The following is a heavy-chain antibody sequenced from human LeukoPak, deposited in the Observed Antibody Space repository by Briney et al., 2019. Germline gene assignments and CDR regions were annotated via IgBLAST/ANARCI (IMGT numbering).Heavy chain of an antibody. Sequence: SETLSLTCTVSGSISGYYCSWIRQPPGKGLEWIGYIYTSGSTNYNPSLESRVTISVDTSKNQFSLDLSSVTAADTAVYYCARQKCTSASCLTKSAFDIWGQGTMVTVSS. D-gene: IGHD2-2*01. CDR2: IYTSGST. J-gene: IGHJ3*02. V-gene: IGHV4-4*09. CDR1: GSISGYY. CDR3: ARQKCTSASCLTKSAFDI.